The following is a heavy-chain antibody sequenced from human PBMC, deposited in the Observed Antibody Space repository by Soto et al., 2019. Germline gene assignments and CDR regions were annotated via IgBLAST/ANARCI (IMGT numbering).Heavy chain of an antibody. D-gene: IGHD2-2*02. CDR3: AREYTYGSNFFDC. J-gene: IGHJ4*02. CDR1: EGSIISACYY. Sequence: SETQSVTCTVSEGSIISACYYWSWIHQHPGKGLEWIGYISHSGSTYYNPSLKSRVIISVDASKNQFSLSLTSVTAADTAVYYCAREYTYGSNFFDCWGQGARVTVS. CDR2: ISHSGST. V-gene: IGHV4-31*03.